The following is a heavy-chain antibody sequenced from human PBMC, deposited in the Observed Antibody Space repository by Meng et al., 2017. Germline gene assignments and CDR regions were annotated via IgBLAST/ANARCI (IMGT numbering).Heavy chain of an antibody. D-gene: IGHD6-13*01. CDR2: IERNSDGGTK. V-gene: IGHV3-15*04. CDR3: ATGAAAADH. Sequence: GGSLRLSCVASGLRFTDAWMTWVRQAPGKGLEWVGRIERNSDGGTKDYAAPVKGRFTVSRDDSKNTLYLQMDSLITEDTAVYFCATGAAAADHRGQGTLVTVSS. J-gene: IGHJ4*02. CDR1: GLRFTDAW.